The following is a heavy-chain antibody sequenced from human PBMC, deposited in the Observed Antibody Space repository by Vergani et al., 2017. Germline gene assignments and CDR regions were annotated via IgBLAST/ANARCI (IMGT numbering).Heavy chain of an antibody. V-gene: IGHV3-33*01. CDR1: GFTFSSYG. D-gene: IGHD3-3*01. J-gene: IGHJ3*02. CDR3: ARGSPITIFGVVIGDAFDI. CDR2: IWYDGSNK. Sequence: QVQLVESGGGVVQPGRSLRLSCAASGFTFSSYGMHWVRQAPGKGLEWVAVIWYDGSNKYYADSVKGRFTISRDNSKNTLYLQTNSLRAEDTAVYYCARGSPITIFGVVIGDAFDIWGQGTMVTVSS.